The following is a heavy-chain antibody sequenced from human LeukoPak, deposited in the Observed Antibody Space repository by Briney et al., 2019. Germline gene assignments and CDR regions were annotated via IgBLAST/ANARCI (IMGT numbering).Heavy chain of an antibody. Sequence: PSETLSLTCTVSGGSISSYYWSWIRQPAGKGLEWIGRIYTSGSTNYNPSLKSRVTMSVDTSKNQFSLKLSSVTAADTAVYYCARDQYSSSWYRYDAFDIWGQGTMVTVSS. D-gene: IGHD6-13*01. CDR2: IYTSGST. CDR3: ARDQYSSSWYRYDAFDI. CDR1: GGSISSYY. J-gene: IGHJ3*02. V-gene: IGHV4-4*07.